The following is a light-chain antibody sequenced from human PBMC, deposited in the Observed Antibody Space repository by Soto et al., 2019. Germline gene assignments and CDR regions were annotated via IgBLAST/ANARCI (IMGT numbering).Light chain of an antibody. J-gene: IGKJ4*01. Sequence: DTQMTQSPSTLSASVGDRVTITCRASQIIDNWLAWYQQKPGKAPKLLIYKASNLESGVPSRFRGSGYGTEYTPTISSLEPDDSATYYCQEYNSHFGGGTKVEIK. V-gene: IGKV1-5*03. CDR2: KAS. CDR3: QEYNSH. CDR1: QIIDNW.